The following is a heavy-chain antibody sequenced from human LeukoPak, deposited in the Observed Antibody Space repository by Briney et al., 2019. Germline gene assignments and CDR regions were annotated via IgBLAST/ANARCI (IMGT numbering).Heavy chain of an antibody. V-gene: IGHV3-21*01. CDR2: VSSTSSFI. J-gene: IGHJ6*03. D-gene: IGHD2-15*01. CDR1: GFTFSSYS. CDR3: ARDLEDIVVVVAATGALLHYYYYYMDV. Sequence: PGGSLRLSCAASGFTFSSYSINWVRQAPGKGLEWVSCVSSTSSFIYYADSVKGRFTISRDNAKNSLYLQMNSLRAEDTAVYYCARDLEDIVVVVAATGALLHYYYYYMDVWGKGTTVTVSS.